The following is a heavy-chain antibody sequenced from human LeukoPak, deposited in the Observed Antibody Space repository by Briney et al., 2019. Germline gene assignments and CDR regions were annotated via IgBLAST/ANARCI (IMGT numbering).Heavy chain of an antibody. V-gene: IGHV1-8*01. J-gene: IGHJ6*03. CDR1: GYTFTSYD. D-gene: IGHD2-8*01. CDR2: MNPNSGNT. CDR3: ARGYRYCTNGVCFWSYYYMDV. Sequence: ASVKVSCKASGYTFTSYDINWVRQATGQGLQWMGWMNPNSGNTGYAQKSQGRVTMTRNTSISTAYMELSSLRSEDTAVYYCARGYRYCTNGVCFWSYYYMDVWGKGTTVTVSS.